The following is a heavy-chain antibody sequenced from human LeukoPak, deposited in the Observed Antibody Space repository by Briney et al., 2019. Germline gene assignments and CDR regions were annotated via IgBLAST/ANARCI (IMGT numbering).Heavy chain of an antibody. V-gene: IGHV6-1*01. D-gene: IGHD3-9*01. J-gene: IGHJ6*02. Sequence: SQTLSLTRAISGDIVSSNSGAWNWIRQSPSRGLEWLGRTYYRSKWYHDYAVSVKSRITINPDTSKNQFSLQLNSVTPEDTAVYYCATQLVIESGGMDVWGQGTMVTVSS. CDR1: GDIVSSNSGA. CDR2: TYYRSKWYH. CDR3: ATQLVIESGGMDV.